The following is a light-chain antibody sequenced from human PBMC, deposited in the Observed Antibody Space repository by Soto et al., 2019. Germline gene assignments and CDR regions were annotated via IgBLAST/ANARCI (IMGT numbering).Light chain of an antibody. CDR2: TAS. J-gene: IGKJ1*01. CDR3: HQYNNWPWT. V-gene: IGKV3-15*01. Sequence: EIVMTQSPATLSVSPGERATLSCRASQSVSSNIAWYQQKPGQAPRLLIFTASIRATGIPARFSGSGSGTEFTLIISSLQSEDLAVYYCHQYNNWPWTLGQGTKVEIK. CDR1: QSVSSN.